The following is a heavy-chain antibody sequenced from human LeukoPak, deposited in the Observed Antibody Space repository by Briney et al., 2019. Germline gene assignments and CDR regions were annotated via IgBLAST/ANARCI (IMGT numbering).Heavy chain of an antibody. Sequence: PSETLSLTCTVSGGSISSSSYYWGWIRQPPGKGLEWIGSIYYSGSTYYNPSLKSRVTISVDTSKNQFSLKLSSVTAADTAVYYCARWQMVRSPLYYYYGMDVWGQGTTVTVSS. CDR2: IYYSGST. V-gene: IGHV4-39*01. CDR1: GGSISSSSYY. CDR3: ARWQMVRSPLYYYYGMDV. D-gene: IGHD5-18*01. J-gene: IGHJ6*02.